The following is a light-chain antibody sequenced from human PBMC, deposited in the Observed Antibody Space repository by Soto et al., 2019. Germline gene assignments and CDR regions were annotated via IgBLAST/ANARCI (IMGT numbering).Light chain of an antibody. Sequence: QSVLTQPASVSGSPGQSITISCTGTSRDVGGYNYVSWYQQHPGKAPQPMIYDITNRPSGVSNRFSGSKSGNTASLTISGLQAADEADYYCSSDTSTSTLVFGGGTKLTVL. V-gene: IGLV2-14*03. CDR3: SSDTSTSTLV. J-gene: IGLJ2*01. CDR1: SRDVGGYNY. CDR2: DIT.